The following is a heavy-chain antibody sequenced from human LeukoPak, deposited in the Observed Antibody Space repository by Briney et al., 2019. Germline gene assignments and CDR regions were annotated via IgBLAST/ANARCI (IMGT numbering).Heavy chain of an antibody. Sequence: GGSLRLSCAASGFTFSSYSMNWVRQAPGKGLEWVSYISSSSTIYYADSVKGRFTISRDNAKNSLYLQMNSLRAEDTAVYYCARDAGFXXXLXXWGXXXLVT. D-gene: IGHD3-10*01. CDR2: ISSSSTI. CDR3: ARDAGFXXXLXX. CDR1: GFTFSSYS. J-gene: IGHJ1*01. V-gene: IGHV3-48*01.